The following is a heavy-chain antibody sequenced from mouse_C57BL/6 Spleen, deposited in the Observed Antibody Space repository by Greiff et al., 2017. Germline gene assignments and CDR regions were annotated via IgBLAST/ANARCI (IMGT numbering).Heavy chain of an antibody. D-gene: IGHD3-3*01. CDR2: ISSGSSTI. CDR1: GFTFSDYG. J-gene: IGHJ2*01. V-gene: IGHV5-17*01. Sequence: EVKLVESGGGLVKPGGSLKLSCAASGFTFSDYGMHCVRQAPEKGLEWVAYISSGSSTIYYADTVKGRFTISRDNAKTTLFLQMSSLRSEDTAMYYCARGGTKDYFGYWGQGTTLTVSS. CDR3: ARGGTKDYFGY.